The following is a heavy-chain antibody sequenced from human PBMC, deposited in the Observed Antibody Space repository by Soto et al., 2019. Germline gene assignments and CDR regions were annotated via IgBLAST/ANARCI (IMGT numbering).Heavy chain of an antibody. Sequence: HPGGSLRLSCAASGFTVSSNYMSWVRQAPGKGLEWVSVIYSGGSTYYADSVKGRFTISRDNSKNTLYLQMNSLRAEDTAVYYCARDSGIPAERYYYYYGMVVWGQGTTVTVSS. CDR2: IYSGGST. J-gene: IGHJ6*02. D-gene: IGHD6-13*01. V-gene: IGHV3-53*01. CDR3: ARDSGIPAERYYYYYGMVV. CDR1: GFTVSSNY.